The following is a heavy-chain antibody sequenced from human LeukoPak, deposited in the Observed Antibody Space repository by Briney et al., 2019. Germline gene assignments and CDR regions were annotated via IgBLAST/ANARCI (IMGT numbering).Heavy chain of an antibody. V-gene: IGHV3-7*04. J-gene: IGHJ4*02. D-gene: IGHD2-2*02. CDR1: GFTFSSYW. Sequence: GGSLRLSCAASGFTFSSYWMSWVRQAPGKGLEWVANIKQDGSEKYYVDSVKGRFTISRDNAKNSLYLQMNSLRAEDTAVYYCARGVVVPAAIFYFGYWGQGTLVTVSS. CDR3: ARGVVVPAAIFYFGY. CDR2: IKQDGSEK.